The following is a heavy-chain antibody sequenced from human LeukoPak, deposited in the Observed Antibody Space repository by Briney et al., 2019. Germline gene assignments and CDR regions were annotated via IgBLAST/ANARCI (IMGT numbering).Heavy chain of an antibody. J-gene: IGHJ4*02. V-gene: IGHV3-21*01. CDR2: ISSSSSYI. Sequence: PGGSLRLSCAASGFTFSSYSMNWVRQATGKGLEWVSSISSSSSYIYYADSVKGRFTISRDNAKNSLYLQMNSLRAEDTAVYYCARAGPGIVGWGSSPYFDYWGQGTLVTVSS. CDR1: GFTFSSYS. CDR3: ARAGPGIVGWGSSPYFDY. D-gene: IGHD7-27*01.